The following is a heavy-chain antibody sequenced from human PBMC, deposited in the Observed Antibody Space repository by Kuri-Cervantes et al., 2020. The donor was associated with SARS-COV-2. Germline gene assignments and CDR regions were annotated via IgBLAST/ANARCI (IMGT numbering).Heavy chain of an antibody. CDR1: GYTFTGYY. J-gene: IGHJ4*02. D-gene: IGHD1-1*01. CDR3: ARWVGLEPTGFDY. V-gene: IGHV1-2*02. CDR2: INPNSGGT. Sequence: ASVKVSCKASGYTFTGYYMHWVRQAPGQGLEWMGWINPNSGGTNYAQKFQGRVTMTRDTSISTAYMELSSLRSEDTAVYYCARWVGLEPTGFDYWGQGTLVTVSS.